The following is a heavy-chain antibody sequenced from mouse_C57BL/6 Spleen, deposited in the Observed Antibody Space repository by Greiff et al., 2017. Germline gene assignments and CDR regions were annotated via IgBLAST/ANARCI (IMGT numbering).Heavy chain of an antibody. CDR2: ISSGSSTI. D-gene: IGHD1-1*01. J-gene: IGHJ2*01. Sequence: EVQVVESGGGLVKPGGSLKLSCAASGFTFSDYGMHWVRQAPEKGLEWVAYISSGSSTIYYADTVKGRFTISRDNAKNTLFLQMTSLRSEDTAMYYCARPGDTTVVAPNYFDYWGQGTTLTVSS. V-gene: IGHV5-17*01. CDR3: ARPGDTTVVAPNYFDY. CDR1: GFTFSDYG.